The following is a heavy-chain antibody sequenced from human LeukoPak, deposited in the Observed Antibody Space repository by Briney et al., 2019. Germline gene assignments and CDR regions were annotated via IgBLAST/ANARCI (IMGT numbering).Heavy chain of an antibody. D-gene: IGHD3-22*01. CDR3: ARDYDSRGYSPAA. Sequence: GGSLRLSCAASRFTFSSYGMHWVRQAPGKGLEWVAVIWYDGSNKYYADSVKGRFSISRDNSKNTLYLQMSSLRAEDTAMYYCARDYDSRGYSPAAWGQGTLVTVSS. CDR2: IWYDGSNK. CDR1: RFTFSSYG. V-gene: IGHV3-33*01. J-gene: IGHJ1*01.